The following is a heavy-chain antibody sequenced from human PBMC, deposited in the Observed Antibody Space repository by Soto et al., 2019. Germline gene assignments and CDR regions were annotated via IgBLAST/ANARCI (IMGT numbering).Heavy chain of an antibody. D-gene: IGHD4-17*01. Sequence: SETLSLTCTVSSGSIGSSSNHWGWIRQPPGKGLEWIGNIYYSENTYYNPSLKSRVTISVDTSKNQFSLRLTSVTAADTAVYYCATHPPYGPLDHWGQGTLVPVSS. CDR2: IYYSENT. J-gene: IGHJ4*02. V-gene: IGHV4-39*01. CDR1: SGSIGSSSNH. CDR3: ATHPPYGPLDH.